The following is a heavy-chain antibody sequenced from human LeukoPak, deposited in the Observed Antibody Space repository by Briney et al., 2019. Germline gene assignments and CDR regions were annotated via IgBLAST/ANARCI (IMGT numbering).Heavy chain of an antibody. CDR3: ARQGAAGKYYYYYMDV. V-gene: IGHV5-51*01. D-gene: IGHD6-13*01. J-gene: IGHJ6*03. Sequence: GESLKISCKGSGYSFTSYWIGWVRQMPGQGLEWMGIIYPDDSNTIYGPSFQGQVTISADKSINTAYLEWSSLKASDTAIYYCARQGAAGKYYYYYMDVWGKGPTVTVSS. CDR2: IYPDDSNT. CDR1: GYSFTSYW.